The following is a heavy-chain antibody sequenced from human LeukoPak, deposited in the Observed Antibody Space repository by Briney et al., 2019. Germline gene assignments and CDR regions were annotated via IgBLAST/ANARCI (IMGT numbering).Heavy chain of an antibody. Sequence: SEALSFTFAVYGGSFTAYYWSWIRKPPGKGLECIGEINHSGSTNYNPSLKSRVTISVDTSKNQFSQKLSSVTAADTAVYYCARGQGSGIGYGGQGTGVTVSS. V-gene: IGHV4-34*01. CDR1: GGSFTAYY. D-gene: IGHD1-26*01. J-gene: IGHJ4*02. CDR2: INHSGST. CDR3: ARGQGSGIGY.